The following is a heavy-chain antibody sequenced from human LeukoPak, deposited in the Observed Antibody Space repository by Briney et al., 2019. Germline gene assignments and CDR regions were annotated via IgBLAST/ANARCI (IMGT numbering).Heavy chain of an antibody. J-gene: IGHJ6*02. Sequence: SETLSLTCTVSGGSISSYYWSWIRQPAGKGLEWIGRIYTSGSTNYNPSLKSRVTMSVDTSKNQFSLKLSSVTAADTAVYYCARDRDSSGHSFPYYHYGMDVWGQGTTVTVSS. CDR1: GGSISSYY. CDR2: IYTSGST. V-gene: IGHV4-4*07. D-gene: IGHD6-19*01. CDR3: ARDRDSSGHSFPYYHYGMDV.